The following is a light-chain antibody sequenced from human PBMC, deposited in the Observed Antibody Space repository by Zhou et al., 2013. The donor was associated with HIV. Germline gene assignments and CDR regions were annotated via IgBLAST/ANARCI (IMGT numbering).Light chain of an antibody. J-gene: IGKJ1*01. Sequence: EIVLTQSPATLSLSPGERATLSCRASQTVSSNLAWYQQKPGQSPRLLIYDASNRATGAPARFSGSGSGTDFTFTISSLEPEDFAVYYCLQRANWPRTFGQGTKVEIK. V-gene: IGKV3-11*01. CDR3: LQRANWPRT. CDR2: DAS. CDR1: QTVSSN.